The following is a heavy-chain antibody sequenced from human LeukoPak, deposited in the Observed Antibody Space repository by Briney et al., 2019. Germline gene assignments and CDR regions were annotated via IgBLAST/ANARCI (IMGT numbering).Heavy chain of an antibody. J-gene: IGHJ4*02. V-gene: IGHV4-59*01. CDR3: ARDRGYSYGYDFDY. D-gene: IGHD5-18*01. Sequence: SETLSLTCTVSGGSISSYYWSRIRQPPGKGLEWIGYIYYSGSTNYNPSLKSRVTISADTSKNQFSLKLSSVTAADTAVYYCARDRGYSYGYDFDYWGQGTLVTVSS. CDR1: GGSISSYY. CDR2: IYYSGST.